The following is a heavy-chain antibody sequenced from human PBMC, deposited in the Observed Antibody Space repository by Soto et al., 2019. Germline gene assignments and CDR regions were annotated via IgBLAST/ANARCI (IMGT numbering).Heavy chain of an antibody. Sequence: LRLSCAASGFTFSSYGMHWVRQAPGKGLEWVAVISYDGSNKYYADSVKGRFTISRDNSKNTLYLQMNSLRAEDTAVYYCAKGALIAARPNWFDPWGQGT. CDR3: AKGALIAARPNWFDP. CDR1: GFTFSSYG. V-gene: IGHV3-30*18. J-gene: IGHJ5*02. D-gene: IGHD6-6*01. CDR2: ISYDGSNK.